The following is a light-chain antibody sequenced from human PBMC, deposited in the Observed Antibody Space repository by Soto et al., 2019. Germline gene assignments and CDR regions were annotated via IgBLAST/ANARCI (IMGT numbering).Light chain of an antibody. V-gene: IGKV1-39*01. CDR3: QQSFTTIRT. J-gene: IGKJ1*01. CDR1: QSISTF. Sequence: DIQMTQSPSSLSASVGDRVTISCRPSQSISTFLNWYQQRPGRAPKLLIYAASTLQSGVPSRFSGSGSGTDFTLSISSLQPEDFATYYCQQSFTTIRTFGQGTKVDI. CDR2: AAS.